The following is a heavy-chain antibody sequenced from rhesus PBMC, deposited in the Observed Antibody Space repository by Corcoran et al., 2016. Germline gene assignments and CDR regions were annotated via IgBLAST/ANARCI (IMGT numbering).Heavy chain of an antibody. Sequence: QVTLKESGPALVKPTQTLTLTCTFSGFSISTTGTGVGWIRQPPGKALEWLASIYWNDSKYYRTARKSRLTITKDTSKNQVVLTMTNMDPVDTATYYCARVRGGSSSYFPWGQGVLVTVSS. V-gene: IGHV2-95*01. CDR2: IYWNDSK. CDR3: ARVRGGSSSYFP. CDR1: GFSISTTGTG. J-gene: IGHJ4*01. D-gene: IGHD6-43*01.